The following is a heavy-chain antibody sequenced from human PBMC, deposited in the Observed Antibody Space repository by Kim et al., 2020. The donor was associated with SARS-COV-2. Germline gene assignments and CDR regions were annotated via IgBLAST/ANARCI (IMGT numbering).Heavy chain of an antibody. V-gene: IGHV1-3*01. CDR2: T. Sequence: TKYSQKFQGRVTITRDTSANTAYMHLRSLTFEDTAIYYCARDMNPTVYDYWGQGTLVTASS. D-gene: IGHD4-4*01. J-gene: IGHJ4*02. CDR3: ARDMNPTVYDY.